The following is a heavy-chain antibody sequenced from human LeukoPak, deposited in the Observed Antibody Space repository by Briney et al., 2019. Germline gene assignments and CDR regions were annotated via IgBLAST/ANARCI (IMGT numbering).Heavy chain of an antibody. CDR2: IKQDGSEK. J-gene: IGHJ4*02. V-gene: IGHV3-7*03. CDR1: GFTFSSYW. D-gene: IGHD6-19*01. Sequence: GGSLRLSCAASGFTFSSYWMSWVRQAPGKGLEWVANIKQDGSEKYYVDSVKGRFTISRDNSKNTLYLQMNSLRAEVTAVYYCAKDAVAGNYWGQGTLVTVSS. CDR3: AKDAVAGNY.